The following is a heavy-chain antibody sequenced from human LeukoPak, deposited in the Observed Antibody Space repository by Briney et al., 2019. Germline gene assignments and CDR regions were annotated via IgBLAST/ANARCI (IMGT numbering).Heavy chain of an antibody. J-gene: IGHJ6*03. CDR1: GFTFSSYE. V-gene: IGHV3-48*03. D-gene: IGHD3-3*01. Sequence: GGSLRLSCAASGFTFSSYEMNWVRQAPGKGLEWVSYISSSGSTIYYADSVKGRFTISRDNAKNSLYLQMNSLRAEDTAVYYCAREREWLPDYYYYYMDVWGKGTTVTVSS. CDR2: ISSSGSTI. CDR3: AREREWLPDYYYYYMDV.